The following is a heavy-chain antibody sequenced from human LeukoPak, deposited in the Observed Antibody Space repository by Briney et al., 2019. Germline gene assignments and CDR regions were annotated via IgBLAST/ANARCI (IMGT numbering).Heavy chain of an antibody. CDR2: IYYRGST. V-gene: IGHV4-39*01. CDR3: ARLGILTGYAYYFDY. D-gene: IGHD3-9*01. J-gene: IGHJ4*02. CDR1: GGSISSSSYY. Sequence: SETLSLTCTVSGGSISSSSYYWGWIRQPPGKGLEWIGSIYYRGSTYYNPSLKSRVTISVDTSKNQFSLKLSSVTAADTPVYYCARLGILTGYAYYFDYWGQGALVTVSS.